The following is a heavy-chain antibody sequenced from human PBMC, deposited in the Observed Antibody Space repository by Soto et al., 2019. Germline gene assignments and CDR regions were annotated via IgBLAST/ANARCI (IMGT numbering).Heavy chain of an antibody. V-gene: IGHV1-18*01. CDR2: ISAYNGNT. CDR3: AXXXXXXXXXXXXXXXXXXXXDV. CDR1: GXXXXXXX. Sequence: QVHLVQSGAEVKKPGASVTISCKASGXXXXXXXXXXXXQAPGQGLQWIGRISAYNGNTEYAQNVQDRVTMTADTSTSTAYMELRGLRSXDTAXYFXAXXXXXXXXXXXXXXXXXXXXDVWGQGTTVTVSS. J-gene: IGHJ6*02.